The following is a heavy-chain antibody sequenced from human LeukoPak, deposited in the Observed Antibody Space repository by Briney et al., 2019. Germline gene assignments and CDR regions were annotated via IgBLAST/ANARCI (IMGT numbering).Heavy chain of an antibody. CDR3: ARGRSYYDSSGYYYFDY. V-gene: IGHV4-38-2*02. CDR1: GYSISNGYY. CDR2: IYLREST. Sequence: PSETLSLTCTVSGYSISNGYYWGWIRQPPGKGLEWIGSIYLRESTYFNSSLKSRVTISVDTSKNQFSLKLSSVTAADTAVYYCARGRSYYDSSGYYYFDYWGQGPLVTVSS. J-gene: IGHJ4*02. D-gene: IGHD3-22*01.